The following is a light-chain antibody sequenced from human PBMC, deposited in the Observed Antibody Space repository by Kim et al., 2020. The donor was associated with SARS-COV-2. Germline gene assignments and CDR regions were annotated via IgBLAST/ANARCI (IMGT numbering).Light chain of an antibody. Sequence: SPGERATLACRTSQSVCRHCLAWYQQKPGQAPRLLIYSVSNRATGIPDRFSGIGSGTDFTLTISRLEPEDFAVYYCQQYGIAPPYTFGQGTKLEI. CDR2: SVS. V-gene: IGKV3-20*01. CDR1: QSVCRHC. CDR3: QQYGIAPPYT. J-gene: IGKJ2*01.